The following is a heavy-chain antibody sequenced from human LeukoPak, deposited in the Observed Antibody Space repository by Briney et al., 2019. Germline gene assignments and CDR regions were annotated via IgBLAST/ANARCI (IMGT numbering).Heavy chain of an antibody. J-gene: IGHJ6*03. D-gene: IGHD2-2*01. CDR1: GYTFTSYY. CDR2: INPSGGST. V-gene: IGHV1-46*01. CDR3: AREVVVVPAAPSHSYYYYMDV. Sequence: GASVKVSCKASGYTFTSYYMHWVRQAPGQGLEWMGIINPSGGSTSYAQKFQGRVTMTRDMSTSTVYMELSSLRSEDTAVYYCAREVVVVPAAPSHSYYYYMDVWGKGTTVTISS.